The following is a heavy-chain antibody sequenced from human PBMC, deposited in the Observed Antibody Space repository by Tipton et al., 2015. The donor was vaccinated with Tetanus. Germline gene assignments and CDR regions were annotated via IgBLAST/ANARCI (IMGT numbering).Heavy chain of an antibody. V-gene: IGHV5-51*01. CDR2: IYPDDADN. Sequence: VQLVQSGAEVKKPGQSLRISCKGSGYAFSKYWIGWVRQMPGKGLEWMGIIYPDDADNRYSPSFPGQVTGSTDKASNPAYLQGNSLKVSDSAMYFCARHPRGNAGNPLYYFDYWGQGTLVTVSS. D-gene: IGHD4-23*01. CDR3: ARHPRGNAGNPLYYFDY. J-gene: IGHJ4*02. CDR1: GYAFSKYW.